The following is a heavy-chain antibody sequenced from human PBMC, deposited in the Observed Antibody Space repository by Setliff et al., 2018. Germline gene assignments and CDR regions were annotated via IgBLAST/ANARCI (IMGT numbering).Heavy chain of an antibody. Sequence: PGGSLRLSCAASGFTFRSYGMHWFRQAPGKGLEWVAFIRYDGSNKYYADSVKGRFTISRDNAKNTLFLQMNSLRVEDTAVYYCARDQDGRGLAADYWGQGTLVTVS. J-gene: IGHJ4*02. CDR3: ARDQDGRGLAADY. CDR1: GFTFRSYG. V-gene: IGHV3-30*02. CDR2: IRYDGSNK. D-gene: IGHD1-1*01.